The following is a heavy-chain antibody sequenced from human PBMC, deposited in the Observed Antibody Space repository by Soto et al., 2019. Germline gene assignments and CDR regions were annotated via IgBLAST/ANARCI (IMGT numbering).Heavy chain of an antibody. CDR2: IYWDDDK. J-gene: IGHJ4*02. CDR1: GFSLSTSGVG. CDR3: AHTPPYEWVVVFDY. D-gene: IGHD6-19*01. Sequence: QITLKESGPTLVKPTQTVTLTCTFSGFSLSTSGVGVAWIRQPPGRALEWLALIYWDDDKRDSLSLKTRVTTNKDTSKNQVVVTMPNMDPVYAATYYCAHTPPYEWVVVFDYWGQATPVTVPS. V-gene: IGHV2-5*02.